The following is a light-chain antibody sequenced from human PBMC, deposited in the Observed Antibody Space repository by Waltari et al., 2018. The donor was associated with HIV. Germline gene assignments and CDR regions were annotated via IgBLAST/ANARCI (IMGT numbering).Light chain of an antibody. CDR3: QQRSNWPVT. V-gene: IGKV3-11*01. CDR2: DAS. J-gene: IGKJ5*01. CDR1: QNINNH. Sequence: EIVLTQSPATLSLSPGEGAVLSCRASQNINNHLAWYQQKPGQAPRLLIFDASNRAAGIPARFSGDGSGTDFTLIIKYLQPEDFALYYCQQRSNWPVTFGQGTRLEIK.